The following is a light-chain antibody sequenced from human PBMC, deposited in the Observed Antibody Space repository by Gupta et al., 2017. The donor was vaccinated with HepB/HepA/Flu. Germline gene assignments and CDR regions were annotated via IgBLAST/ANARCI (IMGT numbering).Light chain of an antibody. CDR3: QQDNNWPTWT. CDR2: RAS. J-gene: IGKJ1*01. Sequence: EIVMTQSPDTLSVSPGERATLSCRASQTVLSNLAWYQHKPGQAPRLLIYRASIRATGITDRFRGSGYGKEFPLTISSRQSEDFAVYYCQQDNNWPTWTFGQGTKVEIK. CDR1: QTVLSN. V-gene: IGKV3-15*01.